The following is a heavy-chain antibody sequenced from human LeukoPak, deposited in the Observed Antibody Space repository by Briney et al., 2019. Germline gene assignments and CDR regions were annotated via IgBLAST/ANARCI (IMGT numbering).Heavy chain of an antibody. Sequence: ASVTVSFRSSGYTFTSFHMHWVRQAPGQGREWMGMIDPSGGSTTYAQNFQGRVTMTRDTSTNTFYMELSSLRFDDTAIYFCARGHSFRGGYVSRWLDPWGQGTLVTVSS. CDR1: GYTFTSFH. J-gene: IGHJ5*02. CDR3: ARGHSFRGGYVSRWLDP. CDR2: IDPSGGST. V-gene: IGHV1-46*01. D-gene: IGHD3-10*01.